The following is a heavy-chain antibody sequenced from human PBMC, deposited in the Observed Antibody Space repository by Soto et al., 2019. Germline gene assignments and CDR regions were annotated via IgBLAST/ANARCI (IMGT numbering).Heavy chain of an antibody. CDR3: ARGLLWFGELPHYYYYYYMDV. V-gene: IGHV3-21*01. J-gene: IGHJ6*03. Sequence: GSLRLSCAASGFTFSSYSMNWVRQAPGKGLEWVSSISSSSSYIYYADSVKGRFTISRDNAKNSLYLQMNSLRAEDTAVYYCARGLLWFGELPHYYYYYYMDVWGKGTTVTVSS. CDR2: ISSSSSYI. CDR1: GFTFSSYS. D-gene: IGHD3-10*01.